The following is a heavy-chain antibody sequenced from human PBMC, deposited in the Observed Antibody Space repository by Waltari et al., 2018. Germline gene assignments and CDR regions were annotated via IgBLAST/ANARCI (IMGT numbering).Heavy chain of an antibody. V-gene: IGHV4-59*01. CDR2: IYYSGST. D-gene: IGHD3-10*01. Sequence: QVQLQESGPGLVKPSETLSLTCTVSGGSISSYYWSWIRQPPGKGLEWIGYIYYSGSTNYNPSLKSRVTISVDTSKNQFSLKLSSVTAADTAVYYCARETMALGGYFDYWGQGTLVTVSS. CDR3: ARETMALGGYFDY. CDR1: GGSISSYY. J-gene: IGHJ4*02.